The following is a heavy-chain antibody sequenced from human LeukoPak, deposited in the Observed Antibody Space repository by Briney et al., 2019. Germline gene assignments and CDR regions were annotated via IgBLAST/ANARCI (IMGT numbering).Heavy chain of an antibody. J-gene: IGHJ5*02. V-gene: IGHV4-59*01. Sequence: SETLSLTCTVSGDSISSFWSWIRQPPGKGLEWIGYAYHSGITNYNPSLKSRVTISVDTSESQFSLRLSSVTAADTAIYYSARHGGTLDPWGQGMLVTVSS. CDR1: GDSISSF. CDR3: ARHGGTLDP. D-gene: IGHD1-1*01. CDR2: AYHSGIT.